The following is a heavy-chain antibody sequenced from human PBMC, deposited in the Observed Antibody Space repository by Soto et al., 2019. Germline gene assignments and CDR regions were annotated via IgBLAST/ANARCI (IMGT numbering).Heavy chain of an antibody. CDR2: IIPIFGTA. CDR1: GGTFSSYA. Sequence: GASVKVSCKASGGTFSSYAISWVRQAPGQGLEWMGGIIPIFGTANYAQKFQGRVTITADESTSTAYMELSSLRSEDTAVYYCARVGAPYCSGGSCYNWYFDLWGRGTLVTVS. D-gene: IGHD2-15*01. V-gene: IGHV1-69*13. J-gene: IGHJ2*01. CDR3: ARVGAPYCSGGSCYNWYFDL.